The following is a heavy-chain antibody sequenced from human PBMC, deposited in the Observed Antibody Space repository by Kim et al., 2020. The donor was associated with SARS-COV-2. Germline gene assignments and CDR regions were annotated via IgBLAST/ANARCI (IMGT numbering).Heavy chain of an antibody. CDR1: GGTFSSYA. CDR2: IIPIFGTA. CDR3: ARDTQGLYGVRGVIAWFDP. J-gene: IGHJ5*02. Sequence: SVKVSCKASGGTFSSYAISWVRQAPGQGLEWMGGIIPIFGTANYAQKFQGRVTITADESTSTAYMELSSLRSEDTAVYYCARDTQGLYGVRGVIAWFDPWGQGTLVTVSS. V-gene: IGHV1-69*13. D-gene: IGHD3-10*01.